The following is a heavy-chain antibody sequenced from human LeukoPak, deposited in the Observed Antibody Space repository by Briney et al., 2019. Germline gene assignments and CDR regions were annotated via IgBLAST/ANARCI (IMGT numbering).Heavy chain of an antibody. Sequence: PSETLSLTCTVSGGSITSSSYSWGWIRQPPGKGLEWIASMSYSGSNYYNPSLKSRVTISVDTSRNQFSLKLSSVTAADTAVYYCARDLAAAGHVLTYNWFDPWGQGTLVTVSS. V-gene: IGHV4-39*07. CDR1: GGSITSSSYS. CDR3: ARDLAAAGHVLTYNWFDP. J-gene: IGHJ5*02. D-gene: IGHD6-13*01. CDR2: MSYSGSN.